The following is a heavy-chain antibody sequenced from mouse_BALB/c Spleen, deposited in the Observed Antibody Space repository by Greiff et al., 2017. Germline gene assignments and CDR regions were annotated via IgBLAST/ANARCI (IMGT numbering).Heavy chain of an antibody. D-gene: IGHD2-10*02. CDR1: GDSITSVY. Sequence: VQLKESGPSLVKPSQTLSLTCSVTGDSITSVYWNWVRKFPGNKLEYMGYISYSGSTYYNPSLKSRISITRDTSKNQYYLQLNSVTTEDTATYYCARQRVWSYAMDYWGQGTSVTVSS. CDR2: ISYSGST. V-gene: IGHV3-8*02. CDR3: ARQRVWSYAMDY. J-gene: IGHJ4*01.